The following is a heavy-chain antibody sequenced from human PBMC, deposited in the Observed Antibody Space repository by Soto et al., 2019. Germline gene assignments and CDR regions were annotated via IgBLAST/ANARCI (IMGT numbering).Heavy chain of an antibody. V-gene: IGHV1-69*12. D-gene: IGHD3-22*01. CDR1: GGTFSSYA. CDR3: ARDRGTSSGYYPYWFDP. J-gene: IGHJ5*02. CDR2: IIPIFGTA. Sequence: QVQLVQSGAEVKKPGSSVKVSCKASGGTFSSYAITWVRQAPGQGLEWMGGIIPIFGTANYAQKFQGRVTITADETTSPAYMELSSLRSEDTAVYYCARDRGTSSGYYPYWFDPWGQGTLVTVSS.